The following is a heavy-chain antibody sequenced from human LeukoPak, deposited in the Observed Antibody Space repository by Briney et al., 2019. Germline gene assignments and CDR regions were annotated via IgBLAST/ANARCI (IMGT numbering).Heavy chain of an antibody. D-gene: IGHD6-6*01. V-gene: IGHV1-2*02. CDR3: ALIPGGSSAFDY. J-gene: IGHJ4*02. CDR1: EYTFSVYH. CDR2: INPDSGDT. Sequence: ASAMVSCKASEYTFSVYHIHWVRQAPGQGLEWMAWINPDSGDTNYAQKFQGRVTMTRDTSISTAYMEVSSLRSDDTAVYYCALIPGGSSAFDYWGQGTLVTVS.